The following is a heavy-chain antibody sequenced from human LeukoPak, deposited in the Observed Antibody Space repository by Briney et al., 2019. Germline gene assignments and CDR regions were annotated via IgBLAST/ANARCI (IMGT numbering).Heavy chain of an antibody. J-gene: IGHJ6*02. CDR1: GGSISSYY. CDR2: IYYSGST. Sequence: SETLSLTCTVSGGSISSYYWSWIRQPPGKGLEWIGYIYYSGSTNYNPSLKSRVTISVDTSKNQFSLKLSSVTAADTAVYYRAGKGGSGSHNYYYYGMDVWGQGTTVTVSS. D-gene: IGHD3-10*01. CDR3: AGKGGSGSHNYYYYGMDV. V-gene: IGHV4-59*01.